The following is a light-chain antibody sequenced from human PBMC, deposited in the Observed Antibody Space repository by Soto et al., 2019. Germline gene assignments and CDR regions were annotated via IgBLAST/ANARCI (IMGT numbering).Light chain of an antibody. J-gene: IGKJ5*01. Sequence: EIVLTHSPATLSLSPGERATLSCRASQSVSKYLAWFQQKPGQPPRLLIYDASIRATGIPARFSGSGSETDFTLTISSLEPEDSAIYYCQQRATRVTFGQGTRLEI. CDR3: QQRATRVT. CDR2: DAS. CDR1: QSVSKY. V-gene: IGKV3-11*01.